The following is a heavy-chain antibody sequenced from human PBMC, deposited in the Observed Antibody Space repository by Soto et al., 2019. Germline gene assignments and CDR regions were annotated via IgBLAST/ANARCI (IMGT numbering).Heavy chain of an antibody. D-gene: IGHD6-6*01. CDR2: IYPGDSDT. V-gene: IGHV5-51*01. J-gene: IGHJ4*02. CDR1: GYSFTSYW. Sequence: GESLKISCKGSGYSFTSYWIGWVRQMPGKGLEWMGIIYPGDSDTRYSPSFQGQVTISADKSISTAYLQWSSLKASDTAMYYCARQGSPQLALYYFDYWGQGTLVTVSS. CDR3: ARQGSPQLALYYFDY.